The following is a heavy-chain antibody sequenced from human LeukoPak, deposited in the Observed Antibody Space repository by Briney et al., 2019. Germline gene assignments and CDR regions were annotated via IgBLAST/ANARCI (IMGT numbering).Heavy chain of an antibody. V-gene: IGHV1-18*01. D-gene: IGHD6-6*01. CDR3: ARGLPAARPGGVFDP. CDR1: GYTFTSYG. CDR2: ISAYNGNT. Sequence: ASVKVSCKASGYTFTSYGISWVRQAPGRGLEWMGWISAYNGNTNYAQKLQGRVTMTTDTSTSTAYMELRSLRSDDTAVYYCARGLPAARPGGVFDPWGQGTLVTVSS. J-gene: IGHJ5*02.